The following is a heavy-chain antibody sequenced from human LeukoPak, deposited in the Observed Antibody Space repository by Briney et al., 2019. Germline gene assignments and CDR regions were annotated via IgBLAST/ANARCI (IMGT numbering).Heavy chain of an antibody. D-gene: IGHD2-2*02. CDR1: GFTFSNYW. Sequence: GGSLRLSCVVSGFTFSNYWMSWVRQAPGKGLEWVANIKQDGSEKYYVDSVKGRFTISRDNAKNSLYLQMNSLRAEDTAVYYCAKDGCSSTSCYTNWFDPWGQGTLVTVSS. CDR2: IKQDGSEK. V-gene: IGHV3-7*03. J-gene: IGHJ5*02. CDR3: AKDGCSSTSCYTNWFDP.